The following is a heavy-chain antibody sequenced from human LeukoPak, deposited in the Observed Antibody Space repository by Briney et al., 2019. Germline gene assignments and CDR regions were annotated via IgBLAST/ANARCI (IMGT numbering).Heavy chain of an antibody. V-gene: IGHV5-51*01. Sequence: GESLKISCKGSGYSFTNYWIGWVRQMHGRGLEWMGIIYPGDSDTRYSPSFQGQVTFSADKSISSAYLDWSSMTASDTAMYYCATGGDNVAFLFYWGQGTMVTVSS. CDR3: ATGGDNVAFLFY. J-gene: IGHJ4*02. CDR2: IYPGDSDT. D-gene: IGHD3-16*02. CDR1: GYSFTNYW.